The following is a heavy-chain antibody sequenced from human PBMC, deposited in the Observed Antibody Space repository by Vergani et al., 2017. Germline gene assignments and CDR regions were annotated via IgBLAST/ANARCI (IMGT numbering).Heavy chain of an antibody. CDR1: GFTVSSNY. CDR2: ISGSGGST. J-gene: IGHJ3*02. CDR3: AIKKSPSGAFDI. V-gene: IGHV3-23*04. Sequence: EVQLVESGGGLIQPGGSLRLSCAASGFTVSSNYMSWVRQAPGKGLEWVSAISGSGGSTYYADSVKGRFTISRDNSKNTLYLQMNSLRAEDTAVYYCAIKKSPSGAFDIWGQGTMVTVSS.